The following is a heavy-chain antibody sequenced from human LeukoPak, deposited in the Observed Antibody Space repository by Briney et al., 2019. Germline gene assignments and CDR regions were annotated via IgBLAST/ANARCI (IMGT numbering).Heavy chain of an antibody. V-gene: IGHV1-46*01. D-gene: IGHD2-21*02. CDR2: IDPSGGST. CDR1: GYTFTSYY. CDR3: ATKHANIVVVTAIQGPFDY. Sequence: ASVKVSCKASGYTFTSYYMHWVRQAPGQGLEWMAIIDPSGGSTSYAQKFQGRVTMTRDTSTSTVYMELSSLRSEGTAVYYCATKHANIVVVTAIQGPFDYWGQGTLVTVSS. J-gene: IGHJ4*02.